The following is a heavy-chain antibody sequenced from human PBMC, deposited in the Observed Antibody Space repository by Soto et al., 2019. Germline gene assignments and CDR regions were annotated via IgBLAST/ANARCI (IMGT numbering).Heavy chain of an antibody. CDR3: AKDLTGAFGNYFDY. Sequence: GGSPRLSCAASGFTFSSYGMHWVRQAPGKGLEWMAVIWYDGSNKYYAESVKGRFTISRDNSKNLVYLQMNSLRADDTAIYHCAKDLTGAFGNYFDYWGQGTQVTVSS. CDR2: IWYDGSNK. D-gene: IGHD3-16*01. J-gene: IGHJ4*02. CDR1: GFTFSSYG. V-gene: IGHV3-33*03.